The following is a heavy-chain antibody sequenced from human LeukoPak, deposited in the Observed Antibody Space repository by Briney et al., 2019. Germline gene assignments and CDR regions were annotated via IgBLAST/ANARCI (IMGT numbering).Heavy chain of an antibody. D-gene: IGHD2-15*01. CDR3: ARDRGYCSGGSCYSTFDY. CDR2: ISAYNGNT. Sequence: ASVKLSCKASGYTFTSYGISWVRQAPGQGLEWMGWISAYNGNTNYAQKLQGRVTMTTDTSTRTAYMELRSLRSDDTAVYYCARDRGYCSGGSCYSTFDYWGQGTLVTVSS. V-gene: IGHV1-18*01. J-gene: IGHJ4*02. CDR1: GYTFTSYG.